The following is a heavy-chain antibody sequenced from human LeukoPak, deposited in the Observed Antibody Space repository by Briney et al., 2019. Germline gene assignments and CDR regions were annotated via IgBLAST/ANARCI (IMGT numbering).Heavy chain of an antibody. CDR3: ARDSQWELADY. Sequence: GGSLRLSCAASEFTFSHYTMNWVRQAPGKGLEWVSSISASGDYIYYADSVKGRFTISRDNSKNTLYLQMNSLRAEDTAVYYCARDSQWELADYWGQGTLVTVSS. CDR1: EFTFSHYT. CDR2: ISASGDYI. J-gene: IGHJ4*02. V-gene: IGHV3-21*01. D-gene: IGHD1-26*01.